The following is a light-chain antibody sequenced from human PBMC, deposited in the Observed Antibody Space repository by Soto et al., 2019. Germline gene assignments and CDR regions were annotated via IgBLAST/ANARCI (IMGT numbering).Light chain of an antibody. Sequence: DIVMTQSPDSLAVSLGERATINCKSSQNVLYSSNNKNYLAWYQQKPGQPPKLPIYWASTRESGVPDRFSGGGSGTDFTLTISSLQAEDVAVYYCQQYYSTPTFGQGTKLEIK. CDR2: WAS. J-gene: IGKJ2*01. CDR1: QNVLYSSNNKNY. CDR3: QQYYSTPT. V-gene: IGKV4-1*01.